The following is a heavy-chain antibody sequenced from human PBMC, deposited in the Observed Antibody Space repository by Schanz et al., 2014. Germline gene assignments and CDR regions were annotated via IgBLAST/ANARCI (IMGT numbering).Heavy chain of an antibody. Sequence: EVQLMESGGGLVKPGGSLRLSCASSGFSFTTYAMSWVRQAPGKGLEWVSSISSGGGSTYYADSVKGRFTISRDNSKNTVYIQMNSLRAEDTAVYYCARGGPAYYFDDWGQGTLVTVSS. J-gene: IGHJ4*02. V-gene: IGHV3-23*01. CDR1: GFSFTTYA. CDR3: ARGGPAYYFDD. CDR2: ISSGGGST.